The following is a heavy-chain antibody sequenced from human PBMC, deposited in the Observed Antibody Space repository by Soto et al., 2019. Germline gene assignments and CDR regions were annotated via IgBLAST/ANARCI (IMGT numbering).Heavy chain of an antibody. CDR2: INSDGSST. CDR1: GFTFSSYW. CDR3: SRVGGSIWT. D-gene: IGHD1-26*01. Sequence: GGSMRLSCAASGFTFSSYWMHWVRQAPGKGLVWVSRINSDGSSTNYADFVKGRFTISRDNAKNTLYLQMNSLRVEDTAVYYCSRVGGSIWTWGQGTLVTVSS. V-gene: IGHV3-74*01. J-gene: IGHJ5*02.